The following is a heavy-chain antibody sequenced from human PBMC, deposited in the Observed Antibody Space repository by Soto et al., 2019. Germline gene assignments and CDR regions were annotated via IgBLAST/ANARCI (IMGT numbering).Heavy chain of an antibody. CDR2: ISYDGSNK. CDR3: AKSVSSSWLYYYYYGMDV. V-gene: IGHV3-30*18. D-gene: IGHD6-13*01. CDR1: GFTFSSYG. J-gene: IGHJ6*02. Sequence: QVQLVESGGGVVQPGRSLRLSCAASGFTFSSYGMHWVRQAPGKGLEWVAVISYDGSNKYYADSVKGRFTISRDNSKNTLYLQMSSLRAEDTAVYYCAKSVSSSWLYYYYYGMDVWGQGTTVTVSS.